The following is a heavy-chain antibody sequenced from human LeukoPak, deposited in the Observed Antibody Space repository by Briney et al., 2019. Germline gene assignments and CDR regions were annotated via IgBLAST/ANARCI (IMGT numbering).Heavy chain of an antibody. D-gene: IGHD2/OR15-2a*01. J-gene: IGHJ4*02. CDR2: ISDIGSI. CDR3: AGHHPRNTVDF. CDR1: GGSISSYY. V-gene: IGHV4-59*08. Sequence: TETLSLTCTVSGGSISSYYWSWIRQPPGKGLEWIAYISDIGSINYNPSLKSRDTISLDTSKNQFSLKLSSVTAADTAVYYCAGHHPRNTVDFWGQGTLVTVSS.